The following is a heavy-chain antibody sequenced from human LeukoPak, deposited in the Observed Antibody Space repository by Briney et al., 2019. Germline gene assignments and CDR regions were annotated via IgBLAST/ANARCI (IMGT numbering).Heavy chain of an antibody. V-gene: IGHV1-8*03. CDR1: GYTFTSYD. CDR2: MNHNSGNT. CDR3: ARYCSSTSCPEFDI. D-gene: IGHD2-2*01. Sequence: ASVKVSCKASGYTFTSYDINWVRQATGQGLEWMGWMNHNSGNTGYAQKFQGRVTITRNTSISTAYMELSSLRSEDTAVYYCARYCSSTSCPEFDIWGQGTMVTVSS. J-gene: IGHJ3*02.